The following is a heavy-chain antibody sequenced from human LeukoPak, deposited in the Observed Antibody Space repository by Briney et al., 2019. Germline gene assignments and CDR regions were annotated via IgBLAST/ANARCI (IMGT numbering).Heavy chain of an antibody. CDR2: IYYSGST. D-gene: IGHD3-3*01. CDR1: GGSISSGDYY. Sequence: SETLSLTCTVSGGSISSGDYYWSWIRQPPGKGLEWFVYIYYSGSTYYNPSLKSRVTISVDTSKNQFSLKLSSVTAADTAVYYCARTGRFLEWFGPLEGFDYWGQGTLVTVSS. V-gene: IGHV4-30-4*08. CDR3: ARTGRFLEWFGPLEGFDY. J-gene: IGHJ4*02.